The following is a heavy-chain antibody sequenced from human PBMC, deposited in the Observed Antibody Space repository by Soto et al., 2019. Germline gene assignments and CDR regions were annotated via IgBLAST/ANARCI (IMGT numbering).Heavy chain of an antibody. CDR2: IYYSGST. CDR3: ARHGDGYNDDAFDI. Sequence: QVQLQESGPGLVKPSETLSLTCTVSGGSISSYYWSWIRQPPGKGLEWIGYIYYSGSTNYNPSLTSRVTISVDTSKNQFSLKLSSVTAADTAVYYCARHGDGYNDDAFDILGQGTMVTVSS. CDR1: GGSISSYY. D-gene: IGHD5-12*01. J-gene: IGHJ3*02. V-gene: IGHV4-59*08.